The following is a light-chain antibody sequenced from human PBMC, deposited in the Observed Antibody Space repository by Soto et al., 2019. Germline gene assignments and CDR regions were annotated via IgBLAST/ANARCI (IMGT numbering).Light chain of an antibody. CDR1: QSVGSSY. CDR3: QQYGSSLSIT. Sequence: EVGLTQSPGIVSLSKRERATLSCRASQSVGSSYLAWYQQKPGQAPRVLIYGTSSRATGIPDRFSGSGSGTDFTLTISRLEPEDFAVYYCQQYGSSLSITFGQGTLLEIK. CDR2: GTS. V-gene: IGKV3-20*01. J-gene: IGKJ5*01.